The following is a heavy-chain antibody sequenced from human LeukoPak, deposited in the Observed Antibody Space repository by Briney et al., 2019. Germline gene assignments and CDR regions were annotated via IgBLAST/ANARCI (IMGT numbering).Heavy chain of an antibody. CDR3: ARDLRFGELSFLPFDY. CDR2: INPSAGST. V-gene: IGHV1-46*01. CDR1: GYTFTSYY. J-gene: IGHJ4*02. Sequence: GASVKVSCKASGYTFTSYYLHWVRQAPGQGLEWMGIINPSAGSTSYAQKFLGRVTLTRDMSTSTVYMEVSSLRSEDTAVYYCARDLRFGELSFLPFDYWGQGTLVTVSS. D-gene: IGHD3-10*01.